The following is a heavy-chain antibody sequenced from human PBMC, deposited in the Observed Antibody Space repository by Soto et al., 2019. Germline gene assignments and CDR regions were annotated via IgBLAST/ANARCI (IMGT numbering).Heavy chain of an antibody. Sequence: ASVKVSCKASGYTFTSYGISWVRQAPGQGLEWMGWISAYNGNTNYAQKLQGRVTMTTDTSTSTAYMELRSLRFDDTAVYYCARGPEMITFGGVIVRNYYYMDVWGKGPTVTVS. CDR1: GYTFTSYG. CDR2: ISAYNGNT. V-gene: IGHV1-18*01. CDR3: ARGPEMITFGGVIVRNYYYMDV. D-gene: IGHD3-16*02. J-gene: IGHJ6*03.